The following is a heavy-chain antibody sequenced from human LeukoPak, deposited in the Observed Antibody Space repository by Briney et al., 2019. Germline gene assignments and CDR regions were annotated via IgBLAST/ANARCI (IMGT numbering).Heavy chain of an antibody. J-gene: IGHJ4*02. CDR3: ANYKRGSSYYFNY. CDR2: ITAGGGET. CDR1: GFTFSYYA. D-gene: IGHD1-14*01. Sequence: GGSLRLSCAASGFTFSYYAMTWVRQAPGEGLDWVSVITAGGGETYYADSVRGRFTVSRDDSKNTLYLQMNNLRADDTGIYYCANYKRGSSYYFNYWGQGTLVTVSS. V-gene: IGHV3-23*01.